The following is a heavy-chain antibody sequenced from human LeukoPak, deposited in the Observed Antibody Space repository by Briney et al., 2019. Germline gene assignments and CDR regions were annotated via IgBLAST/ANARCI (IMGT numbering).Heavy chain of an antibody. CDR3: AYSGSYGHLGY. D-gene: IGHD1-26*01. CDR1: GGSISSNAYY. Sequence: SETLSLTCTVSGGSISSNAYYWAWIRQPPGTGLEWIGSIYSSVSTYYNPSLKSRVTISVDTSKNQFSLRLSSVTAADTALYYCAYSGSYGHLGYWGQGIPVTVAS. J-gene: IGHJ4*02. CDR2: IYSSVST. V-gene: IGHV4-39*01.